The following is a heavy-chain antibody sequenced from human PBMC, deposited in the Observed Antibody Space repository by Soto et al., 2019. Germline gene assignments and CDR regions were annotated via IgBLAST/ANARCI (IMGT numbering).Heavy chain of an antibody. CDR2: IIPIFGTA. CDR1: GATFSSYA. CDR3: AESKHEDYYDSSGEAFAP. Sequence: QVQLVQSGAEVKKPGSSVKVSCKASGATFSSYAISWVRQAPGHGLAWMGGIIPIFGTATYAQKFQGRVTIYADESTNTAYLELSSLGSEDTAVYYCAESKHEDYYDSSGEAFAPWGQGTLVTVSS. D-gene: IGHD3-22*01. V-gene: IGHV1-69*01. J-gene: IGHJ5*02.